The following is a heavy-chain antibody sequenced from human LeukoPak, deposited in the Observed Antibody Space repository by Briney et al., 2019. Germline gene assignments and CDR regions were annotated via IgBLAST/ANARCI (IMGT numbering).Heavy chain of an antibody. V-gene: IGHV3-21*01. CDR1: GFTFSSYS. D-gene: IGHD2-2*01. CDR3: ASLPPYCSSTSCYAGGSYGMDV. Sequence: EGSLRLSCAASGFTFSSYSMNWVRQAPGKGLEWVSSISSSSSYIYYADSVKGRFTISRDNAKNSLYLQMNSLRAEDTAVYYCASLPPYCSSTSCYAGGSYGMDVWGQGTTVTVSS. CDR2: ISSSSSYI. J-gene: IGHJ6*02.